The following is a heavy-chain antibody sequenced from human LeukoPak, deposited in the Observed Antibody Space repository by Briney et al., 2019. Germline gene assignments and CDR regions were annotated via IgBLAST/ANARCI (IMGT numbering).Heavy chain of an antibody. CDR3: ARGLRKGRYFDY. J-gene: IGHJ4*02. D-gene: IGHD3-16*01. Sequence: GGSLRLSCAASGFTFSTYEMHWVRQAPGKGLEWVSYISADSKTIYYADSVKGRFTISRHNAKNSLYLQMNSLRAEKKAVYYCARGLRKGRYFDYWGQGTQVTVSS. CDR1: GFTFSTYE. CDR2: ISADSKTI. V-gene: IGHV3-48*03.